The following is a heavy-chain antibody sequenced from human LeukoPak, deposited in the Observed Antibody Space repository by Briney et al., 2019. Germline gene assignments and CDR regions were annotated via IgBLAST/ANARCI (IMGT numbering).Heavy chain of an antibody. D-gene: IGHD6-19*01. CDR3: ARGRRWSYSIAVAGDAFDI. CDR1: GGSVSSGSYY. J-gene: IGHJ3*02. Sequence: PSGTLSLTCTVSGGSVSSGSYYWSWIRQPPGKGLEWIGYIYYSGSTNYNPSLKSRVTISVDTSKNQFSLKLSSVTAADTAVYYCARGRRWSYSIAVAGDAFDIWGQGTMVTVSS. CDR2: IYYSGST. V-gene: IGHV4-61*01.